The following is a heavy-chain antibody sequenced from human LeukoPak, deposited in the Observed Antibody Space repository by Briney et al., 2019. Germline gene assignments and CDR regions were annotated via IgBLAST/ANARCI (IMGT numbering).Heavy chain of an antibody. CDR1: GGSISGYY. CDR3: ARTGDSSGYAYYFDY. CDR2: IYDNGRF. Sequence: SETLSLTCTVSGGSISGYYWSWIRQPPGKGLEWIGYIYDNGRFNYNPSLKSRVTISIDTSKNRFSLRLRSVTAADTAVYYCARTGDSSGYAYYFDYWGRGTLVTVSS. J-gene: IGHJ4*02. D-gene: IGHD3-22*01. V-gene: IGHV4-59*01.